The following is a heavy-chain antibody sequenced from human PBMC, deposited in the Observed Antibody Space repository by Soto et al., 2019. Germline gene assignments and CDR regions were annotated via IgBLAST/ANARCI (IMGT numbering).Heavy chain of an antibody. V-gene: IGHV4-4*02. CDR3: ARVVLSITRGAFDA. J-gene: IGHJ4*03. Sequence: QVQLQESGPGLVKPSGTLSLTCAVSGGSISSSHWWTWVRQSPGKGLEYIGEISHSGTSNSNPSLKSRGTLSVDKSKNHFSLTLTSVTAADTAVYYCARVVLSITRGAFDAWGQGTPVIVSS. D-gene: IGHD1-20*01. CDR2: ISHSGTS. CDR1: GGSISSSHW.